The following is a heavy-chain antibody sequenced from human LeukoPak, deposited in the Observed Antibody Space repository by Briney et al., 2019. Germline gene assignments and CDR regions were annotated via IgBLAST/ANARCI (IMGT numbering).Heavy chain of an antibody. D-gene: IGHD3-16*01. CDR2: INHSGRT. J-gene: IGHJ6*04. Sequence: SETLSLTCAVYGASFNGYYRSWIRQSPGKGLEWVGEINHSGRTYYNPSLKGRVTISFDTSKNHFSLKLTSVTAADTAVYYCARLLIASPSHYYYKDVWGKGTTVIVSS. CDR3: ARLLIASPSHYYYKDV. V-gene: IGHV4-34*01. CDR1: GASFNGYY.